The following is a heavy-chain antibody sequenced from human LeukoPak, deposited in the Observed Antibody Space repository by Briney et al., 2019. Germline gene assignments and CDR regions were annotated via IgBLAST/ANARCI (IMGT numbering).Heavy chain of an antibody. CDR3: ARGPSEISYYYDSSGSDAFDI. J-gene: IGHJ3*02. D-gene: IGHD3-22*01. CDR2: INPNSGGT. Sequence: GASVKVSCKASGYTFTGYYMHWVRQAPGQGLEWMGRINPNSGGTNYAQKFQGRVTMTRDTSISTAYMELSRLRSDDTAVYYCARGPSEISYYYDSSGSDAFDIWGQGTMVTVSS. CDR1: GYTFTGYY. V-gene: IGHV1-2*06.